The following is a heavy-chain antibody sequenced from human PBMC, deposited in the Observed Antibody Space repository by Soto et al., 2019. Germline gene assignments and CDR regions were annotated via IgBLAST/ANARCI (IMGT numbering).Heavy chain of an antibody. CDR1: GFTFSSYW. D-gene: IGHD6-13*01. CDR3: ARGSSSSWYYFDY. Sequence: EVQLVESGGGLVLPGGSLRLSCAASGFTFSSYWMSWVRQAPGKGLEWVANIKQDGSEKYYVDSVKGRFTISRDNAKNSLYLQMNSLRAEDTAVYYCARGSSSSWYYFDYWGQRTLVTVSS. V-gene: IGHV3-7*01. CDR2: IKQDGSEK. J-gene: IGHJ4*02.